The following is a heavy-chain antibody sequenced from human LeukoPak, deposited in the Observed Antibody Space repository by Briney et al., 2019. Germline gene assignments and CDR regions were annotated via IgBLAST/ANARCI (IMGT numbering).Heavy chain of an antibody. Sequence: SETLSLTCTVSGGSISSYYWSWIRQPPGKGLEWIGYIYYSGSTNYNPSLKSRVTISVDTSKNQFSLKLSSVTAADTAVYYCAREGSRDGYNYGYWGQGTLVTVSS. CDR3: AREGSRDGYNYGY. V-gene: IGHV4-59*01. CDR2: IYYSGST. J-gene: IGHJ4*02. D-gene: IGHD5-24*01. CDR1: GGSISSYY.